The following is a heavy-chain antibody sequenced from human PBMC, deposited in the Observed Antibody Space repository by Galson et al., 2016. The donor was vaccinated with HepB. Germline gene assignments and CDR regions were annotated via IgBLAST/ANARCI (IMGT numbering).Heavy chain of an antibody. CDR3: TTEIVVVTAAMWNYQYGMDV. D-gene: IGHD2-2*01. CDR2: IGSQPDGGTA. J-gene: IGHJ6*02. Sequence: SLRLSCAASGFTFTYAWMNWVRQAPGKGLEWVGRIGSQPDGGTADYAASVKGRFTISRDDSKNMLYLQMNSLRIEDTAVYYCTTEIVVVTAAMWNYQYGMDVWGQGTTATVSS. CDR1: GFTFTYAW. V-gene: IGHV3-15*07.